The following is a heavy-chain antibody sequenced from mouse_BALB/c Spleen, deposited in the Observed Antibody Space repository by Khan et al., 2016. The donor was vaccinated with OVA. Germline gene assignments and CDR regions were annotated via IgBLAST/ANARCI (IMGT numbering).Heavy chain of an antibody. D-gene: IGHD1-1*01. CDR3: ARHGSTSWFAY. Sequence: VQLQQSGPELMKPGASVKISCKASGYSFSTFYIHWVTRSHGKTLEWIGYIDPFNGGATYNQKFKGKATLTVDTSSSTAYMHLTSLTSEDSAVYYCARHGSTSWFAYWGQGTLVTVSA. V-gene: IGHV1S135*01. CDR2: IDPFNGGA. J-gene: IGHJ3*01. CDR1: GYSFSTFY.